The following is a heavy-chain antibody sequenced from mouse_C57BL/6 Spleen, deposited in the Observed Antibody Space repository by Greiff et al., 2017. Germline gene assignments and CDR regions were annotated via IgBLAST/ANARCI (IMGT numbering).Heavy chain of an antibody. CDR2: ISSGGSYT. D-gene: IGHD3-2*02. CDR3: ASLSAY. V-gene: IGHV5-6*01. Sequence: EVMLVESGGDLVKPGASLKLSCAASGFTFSSYGMSWVRQTPDKRLEWVATISSGGSYTYYPDSVKGRFTISRDNAKNTLYLQMSSLKSEDTAMYYCASLSAYWGQGTLVTVSA. J-gene: IGHJ3*01. CDR1: GFTFSSYG.